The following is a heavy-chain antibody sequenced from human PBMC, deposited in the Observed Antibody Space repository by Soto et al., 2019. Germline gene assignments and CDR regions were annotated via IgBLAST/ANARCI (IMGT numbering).Heavy chain of an antibody. CDR2: IYYSGST. J-gene: IGHJ5*02. D-gene: IGHD1-26*01. CDR1: GGSSSSYD. V-gene: IGHV4-59*01. CDR3: ASSSGSYYLRYFDP. Sequence: PSETLSLTCTVAGGSSSSYDWSWIRQHPGKGLEWIGYIYYSGSTNYNPSLKSRVTISVDTSKNQFSLKLSSVTAADTAVYYCASSSGSYYLRYFDPWGQGTLVTVSS.